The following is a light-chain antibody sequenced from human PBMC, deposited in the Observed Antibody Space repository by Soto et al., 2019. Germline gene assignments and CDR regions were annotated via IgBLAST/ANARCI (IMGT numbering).Light chain of an antibody. Sequence: IQMTQSPSTLSASVGDRVPLTCRASQSISSWLAWYQQKPGKAPKLRIYKASRLESGVPSRFSGSGSGTEFTLTISSLQPDDVATYYCQQYNSYSLTFGGGTKVEIK. CDR1: QSISSW. CDR2: KAS. V-gene: IGKV1-5*03. J-gene: IGKJ4*01. CDR3: QQYNSYSLT.